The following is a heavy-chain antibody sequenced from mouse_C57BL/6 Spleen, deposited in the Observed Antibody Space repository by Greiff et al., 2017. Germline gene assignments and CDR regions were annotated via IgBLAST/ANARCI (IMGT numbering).Heavy chain of an antibody. D-gene: IGHD2-1*01. CDR1: GYTFTSYW. Sequence: QVQLQQPGAELVKPGASVKVSCTASGYTFTSYWMHWVKQRPGQGLEWIGRIHPSDSATNYNQKFKGKATLSVDKSTSTSYMQRISLTSEDSAVYYGAIYYVYYGWCAYWGQGTLVTVSA. J-gene: IGHJ3*01. CDR2: IHPSDSAT. CDR3: AIYYVYYGWCAY. V-gene: IGHV1-74*01.